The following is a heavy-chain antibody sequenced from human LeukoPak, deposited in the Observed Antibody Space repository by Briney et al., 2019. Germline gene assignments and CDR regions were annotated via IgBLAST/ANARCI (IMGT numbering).Heavy chain of an antibody. D-gene: IGHD3-10*01. CDR1: GFTSSGFT. V-gene: IGHV3-30*02. Sequence: RRSLRLSPAASGFTSSGFTMHAVPQIPHKRLAWGAFIQYDGSNKYYADSVKGRSPISSDNSRNRLHLQMNSLSAQDTAVYYFVGLNYTSGSYRNYWGQGTLVTVSS. CDR3: VGLNYTSGSYRNY. J-gene: IGHJ4*02. CDR2: IQYDGSNK.